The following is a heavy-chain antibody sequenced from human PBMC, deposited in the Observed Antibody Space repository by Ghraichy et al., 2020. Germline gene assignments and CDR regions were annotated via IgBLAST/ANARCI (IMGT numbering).Heavy chain of an antibody. CDR2: INSGSSYI. CDR3: ARDGSNQTPNIEPLDH. Sequence: GSLRLSCAASGFTLSAYSMNWVRQAPGKGLEWVSSINSGSSYIFYADSVKGRFTISRDNARNSLFLQMNSLRAEDTAVYYCARDGSNQTPNIEPLDHWGQGTLVTVSS. D-gene: IGHD2/OR15-2a*01. CDR1: GFTLSAYS. J-gene: IGHJ4*02. V-gene: IGHV3-21*04.